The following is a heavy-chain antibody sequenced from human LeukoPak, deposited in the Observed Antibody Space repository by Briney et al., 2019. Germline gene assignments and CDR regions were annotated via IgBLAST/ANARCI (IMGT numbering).Heavy chain of an antibody. Sequence: SQTLSLTCAISGDSVSSNSAAWNWIRQSPSRGLEWQGRTYYRSKWYNDYAVSVKSRITINPDTSKNQFSLQLNSVTPEDTAVYYCARIVVVPAATPGRYFYYGMDVWGKGATVTVSS. CDR2: TYYRSKWYN. D-gene: IGHD2-2*02. CDR3: ARIVVVPAATPGRYFYYGMDV. V-gene: IGHV6-1*01. CDR1: GDSVSSNSAA. J-gene: IGHJ6*04.